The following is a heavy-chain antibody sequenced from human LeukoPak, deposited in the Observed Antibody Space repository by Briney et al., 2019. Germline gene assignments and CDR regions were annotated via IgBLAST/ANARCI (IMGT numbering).Heavy chain of an antibody. J-gene: IGHJ5*02. D-gene: IGHD3-16*02. CDR1: GGSISSSSYY. CDR3: ARRRMNSYDYVWGSYPWFDP. V-gene: IGHV4-39*01. Sequence: PSETLSLTCTVSGGSISSSSYYWGWIRQPPGKGLEWIGSIYYSGSTYYNPSLKSRVTISVDTSKNQFSLKLSSVTAADTAVYYCARRRMNSYDYVWGSYPWFDPWGQGTLVTVSS. CDR2: IYYSGST.